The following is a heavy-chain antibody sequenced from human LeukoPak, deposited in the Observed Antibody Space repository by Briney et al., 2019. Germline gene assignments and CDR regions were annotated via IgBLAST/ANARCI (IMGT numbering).Heavy chain of an antibody. CDR1: GFTFSDYY. CDR3: ARDNSNLDY. CDR2: ISGGGTTI. V-gene: IGHV3-11*01. Sequence: GSLRLSCAASGFTFSDYYMTWIRQAPGEGLEWVSYISGGGTTIYYADSVKGRFTISRDNAKNSLYLQLNSVRAEDTAMYYCARDNSNLDYWGQRTLVTVSS. J-gene: IGHJ4*02. D-gene: IGHD1-1*01.